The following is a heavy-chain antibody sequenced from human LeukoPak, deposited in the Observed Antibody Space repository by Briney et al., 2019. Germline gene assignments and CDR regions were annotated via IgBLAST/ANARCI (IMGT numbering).Heavy chain of an antibody. CDR3: ALKDFDWLATYYFDY. J-gene: IGHJ4*02. V-gene: IGHV4-38-2*02. CDR1: GYSISSGYY. D-gene: IGHD3-9*01. Sequence: SETLSLTCTVSGYSISSGYYWGWIRQPPGKGLEWIGSIYHSGSTYYNPSLKSRVTISVDTSKNQFSLKLSSVTAADTAVYYCALKDFDWLATYYFDYWGQGTLVTVSS. CDR2: IYHSGST.